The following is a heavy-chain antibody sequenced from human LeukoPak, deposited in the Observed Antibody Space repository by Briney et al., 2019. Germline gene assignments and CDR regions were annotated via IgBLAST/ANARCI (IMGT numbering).Heavy chain of an antibody. CDR1: GYTFAHNN. Sequence: SVKVSCKASGYTFAHNNIDWVRQAPGQGLEWMGGIIPIFGTANYAQKFQGRVTITADESTSTAYMELSSLRSEDTAVYYCARGDERSGWYNIYWGQGTLVTVSS. V-gene: IGHV1-69*13. CDR3: ARGDERSGWYNIY. J-gene: IGHJ4*02. CDR2: IIPIFGTA. D-gene: IGHD6-19*01.